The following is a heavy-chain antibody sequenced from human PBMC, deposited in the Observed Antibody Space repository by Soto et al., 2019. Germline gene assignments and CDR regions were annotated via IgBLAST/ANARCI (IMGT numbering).Heavy chain of an antibody. CDR3: ARDYIAARPEAFDI. V-gene: IGHV1-8*02. CDR1: GYTFTSYD. D-gene: IGHD6-6*01. CDR2: MNPNSGNT. Sequence: ASVKVSCKASGYTFTSYDINWVRQATGQGLEWMGWMNPNSGNTGYAQKFQGRVTMTRTTSISTAYMELSSLRSEDTAVYYCARDYIAARPEAFDIWGQGTMVTVSS. J-gene: IGHJ3*02.